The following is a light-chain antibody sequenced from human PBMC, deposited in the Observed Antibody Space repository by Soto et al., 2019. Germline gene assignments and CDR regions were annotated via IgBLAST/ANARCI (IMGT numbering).Light chain of an antibody. CDR2: ASS. CDR1: QSVSSNF. V-gene: IGKV3-20*01. Sequence: EIVLTQSPGTLSLSPGEEATLSCRSIQSVSSNFLAWYQQKPGQAPRLLIFASSTRATGTPDRFSGTGSGTDFTLTISRLEPEDFAVYYCQHYGASPLYIFGQGTKVDIK. J-gene: IGKJ2*01. CDR3: QHYGASPLYI.